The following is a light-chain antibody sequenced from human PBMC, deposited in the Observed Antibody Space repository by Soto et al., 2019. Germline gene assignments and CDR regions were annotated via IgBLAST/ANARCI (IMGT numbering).Light chain of an antibody. Sequence: QSVLTQPPAASGSPGQSVTISCTGTSSDVGGYNYVSWYQQHPGKAPKLMIYEVSKRPSGVPDRFSGSKSGNTAYLTVSGLQAEDEADYYCSSFRVFGTGTKVTVL. CDR3: SSFRV. CDR2: EVS. CDR1: SSDVGGYNY. J-gene: IGLJ1*01. V-gene: IGLV2-8*01.